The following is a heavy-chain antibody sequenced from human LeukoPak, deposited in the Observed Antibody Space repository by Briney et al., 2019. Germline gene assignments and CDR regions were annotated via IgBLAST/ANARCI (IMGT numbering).Heavy chain of an antibody. CDR2: ISSGSSTT. CDR1: GFTFSSYS. V-gene: IGHV3-48*02. CDR3: AGARTYYYAMDV. J-gene: IGHJ6*02. Sequence: GGSLRLSCVASGFTFSSYSMNWVRQAPGKGLEWVSYISSGSSTTYYVDSVKGRFTISRDNAKNSLYLQMNSLRDEDTAVYYCAGARTYYYAMDVWGQGTTVTVSS.